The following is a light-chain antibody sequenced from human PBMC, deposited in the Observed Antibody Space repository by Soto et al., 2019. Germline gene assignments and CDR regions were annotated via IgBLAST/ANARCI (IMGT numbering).Light chain of an antibody. Sequence: QLVLTQSSSASASLGSSVRLTCTLSSGHSSYIIAWHQQQPGKAPRFLMKVEGSGSYDKGSGVPDRFSGSSSGADRYLTISNLQFEDEADYFGETWDNNTWVFGGGTKLTVL. V-gene: IGLV4-60*02. CDR1: SGHSSYI. CDR2: VEGSGSY. J-gene: IGLJ3*02. CDR3: ETWDNNTWV.